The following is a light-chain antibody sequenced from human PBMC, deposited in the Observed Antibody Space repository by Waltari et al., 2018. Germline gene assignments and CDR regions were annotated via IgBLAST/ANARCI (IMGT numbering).Light chain of an antibody. V-gene: IGLV1-47*01. CDR3: AAWDDSLRGVV. Sequence: QSVLTQPPSASETPGQRVTLSCSGSRSNFGSNYVYWYQQLPGTAPKLLSYRNTQRPSGVPDRFSGSKSGTSASLAISGLRSEDEAVYYCAAWDDSLRGVVFGGGTKLTVL. CDR2: RNT. J-gene: IGLJ2*01. CDR1: RSNFGSNY.